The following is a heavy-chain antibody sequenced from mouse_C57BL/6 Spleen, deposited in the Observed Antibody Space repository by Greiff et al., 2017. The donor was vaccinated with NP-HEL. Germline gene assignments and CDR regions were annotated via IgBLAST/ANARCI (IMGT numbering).Heavy chain of an antibody. D-gene: IGHD4-1*01. Sequence: VKVVESGAELVRPGASVTLSCKASGYTFTDYEMHWVKQTPVHGLEWIGAIDPETGGTAYNQKFKGKAILTADKSSSTAYMELRSLTSEDSAVYYCTRSGTGAMDYWGQGTSVTVSS. CDR1: GYTFTDYE. CDR3: TRSGTGAMDY. CDR2: IDPETGGT. J-gene: IGHJ4*01. V-gene: IGHV1-15*01.